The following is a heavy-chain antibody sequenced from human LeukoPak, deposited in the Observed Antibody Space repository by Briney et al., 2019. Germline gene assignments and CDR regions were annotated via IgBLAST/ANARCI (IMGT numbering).Heavy chain of an antibody. Sequence: PSETLSLTCAVSGYSISSGYYWGWIRQPPGKGLEWIGSIYHSGSTYYNPSLKSRVTISVDTSKNQFSLKLSSVTAADTAVYFCARVGWSGGSDPVAFDIWGQGTMVSVSS. CDR2: IYHSGST. CDR3: ARVGWSGGSDPVAFDI. V-gene: IGHV4-38-2*01. D-gene: IGHD2-15*01. J-gene: IGHJ3*02. CDR1: GYSISSGYY.